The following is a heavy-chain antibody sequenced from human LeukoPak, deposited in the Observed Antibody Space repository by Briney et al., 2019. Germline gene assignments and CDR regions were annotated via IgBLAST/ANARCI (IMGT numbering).Heavy chain of an antibody. CDR3: ARSIFVSAPYYMDV. Sequence: SETLSLTCTVSGGSISSSSYYWGWIRQPPGKGLEWIGSIYHSGGTYYNPSLKSRVTISVDTSKNQYSLKLTSVTATDTAIYYCARSIFVSAPYYMDVWGKGTTVIVSS. D-gene: IGHD3-3*01. CDR2: IYHSGGT. J-gene: IGHJ6*03. CDR1: GGSISSSSYY. V-gene: IGHV4-39*07.